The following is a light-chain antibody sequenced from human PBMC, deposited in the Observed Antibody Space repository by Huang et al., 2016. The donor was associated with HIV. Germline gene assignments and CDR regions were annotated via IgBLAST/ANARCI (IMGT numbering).Light chain of an antibody. CDR3: LQHKNFHAPT. J-gene: IGKJ1*01. V-gene: IGKV1-17*03. CDR2: GAS. Sequence: DIQLTQSPSAMAASVGDRVTITCRATQDIYTYLAWFQQQPGKAPKRLIYGASSLQTGVPSRFSGSGSGTEFTLTINTLQPEDSATYFCLQHKNFHAPTFGQGTKVEIK. CDR1: QDIYTY.